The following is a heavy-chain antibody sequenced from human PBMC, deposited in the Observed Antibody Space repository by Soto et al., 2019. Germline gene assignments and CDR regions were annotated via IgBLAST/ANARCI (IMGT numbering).Heavy chain of an antibody. V-gene: IGHV1-69*01. CDR3: ARDNDYYDSSGYYPQAFAYYYYGMDV. J-gene: IGHJ6*02. CDR2: IIPIFGTA. CDR1: GGTFSSYA. D-gene: IGHD3-22*01. Sequence: QVQLVQSGAEVKKPGSSVKVSCKASGGTFSSYAISWVRQAPGQGLEWMGGIIPIFGTANYAQKFQGRVTSTADESTSTAYMELSSLRSEDTAVYYCARDNDYYDSSGYYPQAFAYYYYGMDVWGQGTTVTVSS.